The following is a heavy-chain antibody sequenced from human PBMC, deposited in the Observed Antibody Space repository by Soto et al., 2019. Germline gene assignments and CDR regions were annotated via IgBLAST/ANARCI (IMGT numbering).Heavy chain of an antibody. CDR3: ARDRRIVGDPTGYYYGMDV. Sequence: GGSLRLSCAASGFTFSSYSMNWVRQAPGKGLEWVSYISSSSSTIYYADSVKGRFTISRDNAKNSLYLQMNSLRDEDTAVYYCARDRRIVGDPTGYYYGMDVWGQGTTVTVSS. J-gene: IGHJ6*02. CDR2: ISSSSSTI. CDR1: GFTFSSYS. D-gene: IGHD1-26*01. V-gene: IGHV3-48*02.